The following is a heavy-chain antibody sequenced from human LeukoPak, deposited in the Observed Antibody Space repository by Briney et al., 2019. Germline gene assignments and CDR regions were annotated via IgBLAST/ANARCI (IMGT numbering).Heavy chain of an antibody. CDR1: GFTLDEYA. CDR2: ISWNSGSI. J-gene: IGHJ6*02. V-gene: IGHV3-9*01. Sequence: GRSLRLSCAPPGFTLDEYAMRSVRPAPRKGLGWVSGISWNSGSIGYADSVKGRFTLSRDNAKNSLYLQMNSLRAEDTALYYCAKDIGTIFGVNGMDVWGQGTTVTVSS. D-gene: IGHD3-3*01. CDR3: AKDIGTIFGVNGMDV.